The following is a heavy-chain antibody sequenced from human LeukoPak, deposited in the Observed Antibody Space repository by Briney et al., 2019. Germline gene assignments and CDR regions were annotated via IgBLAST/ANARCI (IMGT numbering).Heavy chain of an antibody. CDR2: IKQDGSAN. D-gene: IGHD6-19*01. V-gene: IGHV3-7*01. CDR1: GFTFSSYW. J-gene: IGHJ6*02. CDR3: ARAVAGSYYYYGMDV. Sequence: GGSLRLSCAASGFTFSSYWMSWVRQAPGEGLEWVANIKQDGSANYYVDSVKGRFTISRDNAKNSLYLQMNSLRAEDTAVYYCARAVAGSYYYYGMDVWGQGTTVTVSS.